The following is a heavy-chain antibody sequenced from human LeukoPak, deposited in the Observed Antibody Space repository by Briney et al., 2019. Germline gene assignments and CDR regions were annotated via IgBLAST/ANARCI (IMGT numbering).Heavy chain of an antibody. D-gene: IGHD1-26*01. Sequence: GGSLRLSCAASGFTFSSYWMSWVRQAPGKGLEWVANIKQDGSEKYYVDSVKGRFTISRDNAKNSLYLQMNSLRAEDTAVYYCARTTGSYYGYFDYWGQGTQVTVSS. CDR1: GFTFSSYW. CDR2: IKQDGSEK. J-gene: IGHJ4*02. CDR3: ARTTGSYYGYFDY. V-gene: IGHV3-7*01.